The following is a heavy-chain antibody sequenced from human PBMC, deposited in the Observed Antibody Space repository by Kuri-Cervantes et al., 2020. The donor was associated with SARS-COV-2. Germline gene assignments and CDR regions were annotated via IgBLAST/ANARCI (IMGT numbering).Heavy chain of an antibody. CDR2: ISGSGGST. Sequence: GESLKISCEASGFTFSSYAMRWVRQVPGKGLEWVSPISGSGGSTYYADSVKGRFTISRDNSKNTLYLQMNSLRAEDTAVYYCARGYSDYGDRYFDLWGRGTLVTASS. D-gene: IGHD4-17*01. CDR3: ARGYSDYGDRYFDL. CDR1: GFTFSSYA. J-gene: IGHJ2*01. V-gene: IGHV3-23*01.